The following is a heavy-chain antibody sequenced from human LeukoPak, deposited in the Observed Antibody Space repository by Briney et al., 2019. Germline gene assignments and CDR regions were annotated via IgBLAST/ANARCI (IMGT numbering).Heavy chain of an antibody. J-gene: IGHJ3*02. CDR3: ASMHPYGGNAFDI. CDR1: GGSISSSSYY. Sequence: PSETLSLTCTVSGGSISSSSYYWGWIRQPPGKGLEWIGSIYYSGSTYYNPSLKSRVTISVDTPKNQFSLKLSSVTAADTAVYYCASMHPYGGNAFDIWGQGTMVTVSS. CDR2: IYYSGST. D-gene: IGHD4-23*01. V-gene: IGHV4-39*07.